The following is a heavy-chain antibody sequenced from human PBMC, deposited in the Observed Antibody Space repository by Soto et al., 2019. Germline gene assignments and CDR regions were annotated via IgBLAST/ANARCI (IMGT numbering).Heavy chain of an antibody. CDR2: IIPIFGTA. J-gene: IGHJ6*02. CDR3: ARWWGYYDSSGVYYYYGMDV. CDR1: GGTFSSYA. D-gene: IGHD3-22*01. V-gene: IGHV1-69*13. Sequence: SVKVSCKASGGTFSSYAISWARQAPGQGLEWMGGIIPIFGTANYAQKFQGRVTITADESTSTAYMELSSLRSEDTAVYYCARWWGYYDSSGVYYYYGMDVWGQGTTVTVSS.